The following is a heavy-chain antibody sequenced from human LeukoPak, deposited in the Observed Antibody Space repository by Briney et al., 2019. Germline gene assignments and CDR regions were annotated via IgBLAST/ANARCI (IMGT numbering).Heavy chain of an antibody. J-gene: IGHJ4*02. Sequence: SETLSLTCTVSGGSISSYYWSWIRQPPGKGLEWIGYIYYSGSTNYNPSLKSRVTISVDTSKNQFSLKLSSVTAADTAGYYCARASYGSGRPIDYWGQGTLVTVAA. CDR2: IYYSGST. D-gene: IGHD3-10*01. CDR3: ARASYGSGRPIDY. V-gene: IGHV4-59*01. CDR1: GGSISSYY.